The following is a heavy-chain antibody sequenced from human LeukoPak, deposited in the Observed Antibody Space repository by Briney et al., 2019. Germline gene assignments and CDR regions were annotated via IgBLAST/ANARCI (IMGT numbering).Heavy chain of an antibody. J-gene: IGHJ5*02. Sequence: ASVKVSCKASGYTFTSYGISWVRQAPGQGLEWMGWISAYNGNTNYAQKLQGRVTMTTDTSTSTAYMELRSLRSDDTAVYYCARDRGCSAISCYTGGDWFDPWGQGTLVTVSS. CDR3: ARDRGCSAISCYTGGDWFDP. V-gene: IGHV1-18*01. CDR1: GYTFTSYG. D-gene: IGHD2-2*02. CDR2: ISAYNGNT.